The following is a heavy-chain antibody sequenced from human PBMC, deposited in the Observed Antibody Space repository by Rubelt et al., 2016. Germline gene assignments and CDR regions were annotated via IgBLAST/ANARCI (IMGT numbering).Heavy chain of an antibody. D-gene: IGHD5-18*01. Sequence: VSSISSSSSYIYYADSVKGRFTISRDNSKNTLYLQMNSLRAEDTAVYYCARVYEVDTAYYYGMDVWGQGTTVTVSS. CDR3: ARVYEVDTAYYYGMDV. CDR2: ISSSSSYI. J-gene: IGHJ6*02. V-gene: IGHV3-21*01.